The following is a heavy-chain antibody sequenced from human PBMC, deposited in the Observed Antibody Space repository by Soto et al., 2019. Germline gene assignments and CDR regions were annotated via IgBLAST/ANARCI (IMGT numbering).Heavy chain of an antibody. D-gene: IGHD2-2*01. CDR2: MNPNSGNT. CDR1: GYTFTSYD. CDR3: ARGRHCSSTSCSSPGPYFLKYNWFDP. J-gene: IGHJ5*02. V-gene: IGHV1-8*01. Sequence: ASVKVSCKASGYTFTSYDINWVRQATGQGLEWMGWMNPNSGNTGYAQKFQGRVTMTRNTSISTAYMELSSLRSEDTAVYYCARGRHCSSTSCSSPGPYFLKYNWFDPWGQGTLVTVSS.